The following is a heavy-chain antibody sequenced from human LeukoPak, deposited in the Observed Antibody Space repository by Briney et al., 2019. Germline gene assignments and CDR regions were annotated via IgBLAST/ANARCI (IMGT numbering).Heavy chain of an antibody. D-gene: IGHD6-19*01. CDR2: ISDDGTTN. V-gene: IGHV3-30*18. J-gene: IGHJ4*02. CDR3: AKDQYSSGWYVDY. Sequence: PGGSLRLSCAASGFTFSSYGMHWVRQAPGKGLEWVAVISDDGTTNYYADSVKGRFTISRDNSKNTLYLQMNSLRAEDTAVYYCAKDQYSSGWYVDYWGQGTLVTVSS. CDR1: GFTFSSYG.